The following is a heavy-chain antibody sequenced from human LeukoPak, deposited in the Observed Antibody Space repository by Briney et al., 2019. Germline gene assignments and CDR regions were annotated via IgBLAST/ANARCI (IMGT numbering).Heavy chain of an antibody. V-gene: IGHV3-23*01. D-gene: IGHD5-18*01. CDR3: AKGTHNTYGWPCDY. CDR2: ISGSGDTT. CDR1: GFTFSNYA. Sequence: GGSLRLSCAASGFTFSNYAMSWVRQAPGKGLEWVSAISGSGDTTHYADSVKGRFTISRDNSKNTLYLQVNSLRAEDTAVYYCAKGTHNTYGWPCDYWGQRTLVTVSS. J-gene: IGHJ4*02.